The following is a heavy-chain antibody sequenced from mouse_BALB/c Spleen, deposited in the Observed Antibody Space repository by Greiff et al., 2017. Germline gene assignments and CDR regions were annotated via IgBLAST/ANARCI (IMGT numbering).Heavy chain of an antibody. Sequence: EVQLVESGGGLVQPGGSRKLSCAASGFTFTSFGMHWVRQAPEKGLEWVAYISSGSSTIYYADTVKGRFTITRDNPKNTLFLQMTSLRSEDTAMYCCGRFPYGDYAMDYWGQGTSVTVSS. CDR1: GFTFTSFG. CDR2: ISSGSSTI. J-gene: IGHJ4*01. V-gene: IGHV5-17*02. CDR3: GRFPYGDYAMDY. D-gene: IGHD1-1*02.